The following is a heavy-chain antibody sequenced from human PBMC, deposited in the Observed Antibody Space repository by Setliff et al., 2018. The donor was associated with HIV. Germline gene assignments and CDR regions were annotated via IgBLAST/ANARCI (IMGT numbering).Heavy chain of an antibody. CDR2: VYTTGSA. CDR3: ARALAGGSGWNYFDL. Sequence: SETLSLTCTVSGASFIRSRYYWSWIRQPAGKGLEWIGHVYTTGSASYNPSLESRVTILEALSKDQFSLNLDSVTAADTAVYFCARALAGGSGWNYFDLWGPGTLVTVSS. J-gene: IGHJ4*02. D-gene: IGHD6-19*01. CDR1: GASFIRSRYY. V-gene: IGHV4-61*09.